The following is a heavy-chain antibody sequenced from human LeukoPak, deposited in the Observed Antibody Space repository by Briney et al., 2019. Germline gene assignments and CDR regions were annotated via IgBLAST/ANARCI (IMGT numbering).Heavy chain of an antibody. CDR1: GFTFSTHW. CDR2: INPDGSEK. Sequence: GGSLRLSCEASGFTFSTHWMTWVRQAPGKGLEWVASINPDGSEKYYVDSVKGRFTFSRDNAQESLYLQMNSLTAEDAAVYYCARGHYGMGVRSQGTTVTVSS. V-gene: IGHV3-7*05. CDR3: ARGHYGMGV. J-gene: IGHJ6*02.